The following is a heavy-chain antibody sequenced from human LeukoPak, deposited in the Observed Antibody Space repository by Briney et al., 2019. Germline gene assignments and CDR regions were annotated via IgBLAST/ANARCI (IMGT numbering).Heavy chain of an antibody. CDR3: ARGDYDSSGYLFYYYYGMDV. V-gene: IGHV3-64*01. CDR2: ISSNGGST. CDR1: GFTFSSYA. J-gene: IGHJ6*02. Sequence: GGSLRLSCAASGFTFSSYAMHWVRQAPGKGLEYVSAISSNGGSTYYANSVKGRFTISRDNSKNTLYLQMGSLRAEDMAVYYCARGDYDSSGYLFYYYYGMDVWGQGTTVTVSS. D-gene: IGHD3-22*01.